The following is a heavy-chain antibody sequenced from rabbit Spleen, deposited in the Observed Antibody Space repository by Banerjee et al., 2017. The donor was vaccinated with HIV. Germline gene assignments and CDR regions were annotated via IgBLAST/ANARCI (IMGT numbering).Heavy chain of an antibody. J-gene: IGHJ4*01. D-gene: IGHD1-1*01. CDR1: GFSFSNTYW. Sequence: QEQLVESGGGQVQPEGSLTLTCKASGFSFSNTYWIFWVRQAPGKGLEWIACIDVIRSGATYYASWAKGRFTVSKTSSTTVTLQMTSLTAADTATYFCARDLTSVIGWNFNLWGQGTLVTVS. CDR2: IDVIRSGAT. V-gene: IGHV1S45*01. CDR3: ARDLTSVIGWNFNL.